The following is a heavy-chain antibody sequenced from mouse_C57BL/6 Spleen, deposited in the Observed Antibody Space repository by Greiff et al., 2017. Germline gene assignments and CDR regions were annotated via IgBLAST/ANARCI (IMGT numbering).Heavy chain of an antibody. J-gene: IGHJ4*01. CDR1: GYTFSDYY. CDR3: ASTPIRLDYGSNLYAMDY. V-gene: IGHV1-26*01. CDR2: INPNNGGT. Sequence: EVQLQHSGPELVKPGASVKISCKASGYTFSDYYMNWVKQSHGKSLEWIGDINPNNGGTSYNQKIKGKATLTVDKYSSTAYMELRSLTSKDAAVYYCASTPIRLDYGSNLYAMDYWGQGPSVTVSS. D-gene: IGHD1-1*01.